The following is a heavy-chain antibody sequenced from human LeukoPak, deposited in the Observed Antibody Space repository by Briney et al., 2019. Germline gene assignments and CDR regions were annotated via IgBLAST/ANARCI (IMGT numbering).Heavy chain of an antibody. D-gene: IGHD3-22*01. J-gene: IGHJ4*02. CDR3: ARRDFYDTTGYLFDY. Sequence: RGSLRLSCAASGFTPSTYEMNWVRQAPGKGLDWVSYITTSGSTMSYADSVKGRFTISRDNAKNSLYLQMNGLRAEDTAVYYCARRDFYDTTGYLFDYWGQGTLVTVSS. V-gene: IGHV3-48*03. CDR1: GFTPSTYE. CDR2: ITTSGSTM.